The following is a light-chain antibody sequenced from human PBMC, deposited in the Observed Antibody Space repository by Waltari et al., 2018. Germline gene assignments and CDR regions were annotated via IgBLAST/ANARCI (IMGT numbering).Light chain of an antibody. J-gene: IGKJ3*01. Sequence: DIQLTQSPSSLSASVGDRVTITCQASQAITNYLNWYQQKPGKAPKLLIYDASNLQTGVPSRFSVSQSGTEFTFTIASLQPEDVATYYCQRYDNLPVFAFGPGTKVNVK. V-gene: IGKV1-33*01. CDR3: QRYDNLPVFA. CDR2: DAS. CDR1: QAITNY.